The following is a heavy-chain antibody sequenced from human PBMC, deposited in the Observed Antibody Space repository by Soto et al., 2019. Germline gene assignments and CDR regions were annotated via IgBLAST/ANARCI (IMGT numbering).Heavy chain of an antibody. CDR2: ISYDGSNK. D-gene: IGHD3-3*01. CDR1: GFTFSSYG. V-gene: IGHV3-30*18. CDR3: AKDRGFGVVIITRDY. J-gene: IGHJ4*02. Sequence: QVQLVESGVGVVQPGRSMRLSCAASGFTFSSYGMHWVRQAPGKGLEWVAVISYDGSNKYYEDSVKGRFTISRDNSKNTLYLQMNSLRSEDKGGYYCAKDRGFGVVIITRDYWGQGPLVTVSS.